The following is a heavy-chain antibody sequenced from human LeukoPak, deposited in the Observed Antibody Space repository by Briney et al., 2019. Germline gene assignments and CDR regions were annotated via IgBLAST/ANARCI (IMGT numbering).Heavy chain of an antibody. CDR1: GYTFTGYY. CDR2: INPNSGGT. Sequence: ASVKVSCKASGYTFTGYYMHGVRQAPGQGLEWMGWINPNSGGTNYAQKFQGRVTMTRDTSISTAYMELSRLRSDDKAVYYCARGAPYSSSSIYYYYMDVWGKGTTVTVSS. J-gene: IGHJ6*03. D-gene: IGHD6-6*01. V-gene: IGHV1-2*02. CDR3: ARGAPYSSSSIYYYYMDV.